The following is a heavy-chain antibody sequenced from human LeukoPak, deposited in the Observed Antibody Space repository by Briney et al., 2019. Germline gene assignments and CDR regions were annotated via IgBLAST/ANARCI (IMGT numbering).Heavy chain of an antibody. CDR3: ARGLGYCSSTSCYKWDMYYFDY. V-gene: IGHV3-21*01. D-gene: IGHD2-2*02. CDR1: GFTFSSYS. CDR2: ISSSSSYI. Sequence: GGSLRLSCAASGFTFSSYSMNWVRQAPGKGLEWVSSISSSSSYIYYADSVKGRFTISRDNSKNTLYLQMNSLRAEDTAVYYCARGLGYCSSTSCYKWDMYYFDYWGQGTLVTVSS. J-gene: IGHJ4*02.